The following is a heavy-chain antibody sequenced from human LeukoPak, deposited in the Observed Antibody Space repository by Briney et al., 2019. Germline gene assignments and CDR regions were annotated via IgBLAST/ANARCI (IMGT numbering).Heavy chain of an antibody. Sequence: SVKVSCKASGGTFSSYAISWVRQAPGQGLEWMGGIIPIFGTANYAQKFQGRVTITADESTSTAYMELSSLRSEDTAAYYCARGVFYGDPHYYYYYGMDVWGQGTTVTVSS. J-gene: IGHJ6*02. V-gene: IGHV1-69*01. CDR3: ARGVFYGDPHYYYYYGMDV. D-gene: IGHD4-17*01. CDR1: GGTFSSYA. CDR2: IIPIFGTA.